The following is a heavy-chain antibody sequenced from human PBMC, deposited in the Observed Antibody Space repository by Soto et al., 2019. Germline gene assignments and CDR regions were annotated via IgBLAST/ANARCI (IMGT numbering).Heavy chain of an antibody. CDR3: ARCGGLSSGWYLVYNWFDP. J-gene: IGHJ5*02. CDR2: ISAYNGNT. Sequence: GASVKVSCKASGYTFTSYGISWVRQAPGQGLEWMGWISAYNGNTNYAQKLQGRVTMTTDTSTSTAYMELRSLRSDDTAVYYCARCGGLSSGWYLVYNWFDPWGQGTLVTVSS. CDR1: GYTFTSYG. V-gene: IGHV1-18*01. D-gene: IGHD6-19*01.